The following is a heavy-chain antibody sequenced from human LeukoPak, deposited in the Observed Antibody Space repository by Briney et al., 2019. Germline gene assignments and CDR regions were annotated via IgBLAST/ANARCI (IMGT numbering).Heavy chain of an antibody. CDR3: AKDRRGDYYYYMDV. CDR1: GFTFSDYY. V-gene: IGHV3-11*04. J-gene: IGHJ6*03. D-gene: IGHD5-24*01. CDR2: ISNSGNNI. Sequence: KTGGSLRLSCAASGFTFSDYYMSWIRQAPGKGLEWVSYISNSGNNIYYADSVKGRFTISRDNAKNTLYLQMNSLRAEDTAVYYCAKDRRGDYYYYMDVWGKGTTVTVSS.